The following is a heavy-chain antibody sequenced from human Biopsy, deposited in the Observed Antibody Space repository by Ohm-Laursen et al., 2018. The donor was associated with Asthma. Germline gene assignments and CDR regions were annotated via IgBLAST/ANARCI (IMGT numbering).Heavy chain of an antibody. D-gene: IGHD7-27*01. Sequence: GSSVKVSYKTSGYTFIGYHIHWVRQAPGQGLEWMGRINPNSGGTNYAQKFQGRVTMTSDTSISTAYMELSRLRSDDTALYYCAGGQKSPGDRWFDPWGQGTLVTVSS. J-gene: IGHJ5*02. CDR2: INPNSGGT. CDR3: AGGQKSPGDRWFDP. CDR1: GYTFIGYH. V-gene: IGHV1-2*06.